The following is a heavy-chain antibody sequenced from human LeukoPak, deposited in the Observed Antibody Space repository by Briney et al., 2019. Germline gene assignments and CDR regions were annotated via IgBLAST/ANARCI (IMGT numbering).Heavy chain of an antibody. Sequence: ASVKVSCKTSGYTFTNYAMHWVRQAPGQTIEWLAWINPANGYTRYSQHFQDRVTVSSDTSADTAYMEMSSLRSEDKAIYYCAIRDGHTDHWGQGTLVTVSS. CDR2: INPANGYT. J-gene: IGHJ4*02. CDR1: GYTFTNYA. D-gene: IGHD5-24*01. CDR3: AIRDGHTDH. V-gene: IGHV1-3*03.